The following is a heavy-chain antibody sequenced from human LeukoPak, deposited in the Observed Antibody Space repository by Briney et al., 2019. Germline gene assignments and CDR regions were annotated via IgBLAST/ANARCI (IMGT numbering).Heavy chain of an antibody. D-gene: IGHD6-13*01. V-gene: IGHV3-21*01. CDR3: ARGDSSSRHFDY. CDR2: ISSSSSYI. CDR1: GFTFSSYE. Sequence: GGSLRLSYAASGFTFSSYEMNWVRQAPGKGLEWVSSISSSSSYIYYADSVKGRFTISRDNAKNSLYLQMNSLRAEDTAVYYCARGDSSSRHFDYWGQGTLVTVSS. J-gene: IGHJ4*02.